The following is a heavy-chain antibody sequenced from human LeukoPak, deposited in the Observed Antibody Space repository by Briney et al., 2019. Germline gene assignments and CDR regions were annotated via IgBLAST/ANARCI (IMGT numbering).Heavy chain of an antibody. CDR3: ARMAVTSGNNY. Sequence: GGSLRLSCAASGLTFSSYYLHWVRHAPGKGLVWVSHIKSDGSTTSYADSVKGRFTISRDNAKNTLYLQMNSLRAEDMAVYYCARMAVTSGNNYWGQGTLVTVSS. V-gene: IGHV3-74*01. CDR2: IKSDGSTT. D-gene: IGHD2-21*02. CDR1: GLTFSSYY. J-gene: IGHJ4*02.